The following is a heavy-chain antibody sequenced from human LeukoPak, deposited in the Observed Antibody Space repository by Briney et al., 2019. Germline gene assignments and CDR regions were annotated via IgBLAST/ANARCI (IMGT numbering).Heavy chain of an antibody. CDR2: INHRGST. CDR1: GGSFSGYY. Sequence: SETLSLTCAVYGGSFSGYYWSWIRQPPGKGLEWIGEINHRGSTNYNPSLKSRVTISVDTSKNQFSLKLSSVTAADTAVYYCARDAYSSGWYGSRPFDYWGQGTLVTVSS. CDR3: ARDAYSSGWYGSRPFDY. V-gene: IGHV4-34*01. D-gene: IGHD6-19*01. J-gene: IGHJ4*02.